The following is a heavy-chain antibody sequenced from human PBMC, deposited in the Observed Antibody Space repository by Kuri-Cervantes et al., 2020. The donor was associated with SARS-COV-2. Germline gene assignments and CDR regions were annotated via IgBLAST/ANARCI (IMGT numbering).Heavy chain of an antibody. CDR2: ISSSSSYI. J-gene: IGHJ4*02. CDR1: GFTFSSYS. D-gene: IGHD2-15*01. Sequence: GESPKISCAASGFTFSSYSMNWVRQAPGKGLEWVSSISSSSSYIYYADSVKGRFTISRDNAKNSLYLQMNSLRAEDTAVYYCARSLQVVALWGQGTLVTSPQ. V-gene: IGHV3-21*01. CDR3: ARSLQVVAL.